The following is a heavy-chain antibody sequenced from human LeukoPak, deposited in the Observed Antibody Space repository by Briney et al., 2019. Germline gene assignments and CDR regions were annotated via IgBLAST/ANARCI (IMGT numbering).Heavy chain of an antibody. V-gene: IGHV1-2*02. CDR1: GYTFTDYY. D-gene: IGHD6-13*01. CDR2: INPNSGGT. J-gene: IGHJ4*02. CDR3: ARDPIASTWYAVNS. Sequence: ASVKVSCKASGYTFTDYYLHWVRQAPGQGLEWMGCINPNSGGTDCAQNFQDRVTLTRDTSINTAYMELSSLRSDDTAVYYCARDPIASTWYAVNSWGQGTLVTVSS.